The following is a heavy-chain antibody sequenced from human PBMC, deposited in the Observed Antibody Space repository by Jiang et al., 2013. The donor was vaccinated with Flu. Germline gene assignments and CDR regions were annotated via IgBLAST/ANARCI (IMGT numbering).Heavy chain of an antibody. V-gene: IGHV3-74*01. J-gene: IGHJ4*02. Sequence: QLVESGGDLVQPGGSLRLSCAASGFIFDTYWMFWVRQAPGKGLAWVSRIKSDGTEVAYADAVKGRFTVSRDNVRNILFLQMNSLRAEDTAVYYCATNPGYWGQGTLVTVSS. CDR3: ATNPGY. CDR2: IKSDGTEV. CDR1: GFIFDTYW.